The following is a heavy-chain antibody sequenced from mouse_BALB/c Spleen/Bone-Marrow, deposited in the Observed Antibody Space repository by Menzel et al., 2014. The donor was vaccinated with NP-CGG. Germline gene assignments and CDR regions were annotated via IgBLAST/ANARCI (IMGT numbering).Heavy chain of an antibody. CDR2: INPSNGGT. D-gene: IGHD1-1*01. V-gene: IGHV1S81*02. J-gene: IGHJ1*01. Sequence: VQLQQSGAELVKPRASVKLSCKASGYSFTNYYMYWVKRRPGQGLEWIGEINPSNGGTNFNEKFKNKATLTVDKSSSTAYMQLSSLTSEDPAVYYCTRSNYGYWYFDVWGAGTTVTVSS. CDR3: TRSNYGYWYFDV. CDR1: GYSFTNYY.